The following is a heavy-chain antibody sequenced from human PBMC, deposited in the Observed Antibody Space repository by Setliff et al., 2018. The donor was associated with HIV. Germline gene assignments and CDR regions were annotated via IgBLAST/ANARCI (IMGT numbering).Heavy chain of an antibody. CDR3: ARGATGNLEALDI. V-gene: IGHV5-10-1*04. Sequence: GESLKISCKGSGYSFTSYWISWVRQMPGKGLEWMGRIDPSDSYTKYNPSFQGQVTISADKSISTAYLQWSNLKASDTAMYYCARGATGNLEALDIWGQGTMVTVSS. J-gene: IGHJ3*02. CDR2: IDPSDSYT. CDR1: GYSFTSYW. D-gene: IGHD6-13*01.